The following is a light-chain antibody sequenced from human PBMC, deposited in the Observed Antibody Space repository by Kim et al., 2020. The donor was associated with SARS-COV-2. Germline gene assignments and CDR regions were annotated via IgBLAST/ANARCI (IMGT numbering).Light chain of an antibody. V-gene: IGKV3-15*01. CDR2: GAS. Sequence: LSVSPGERATLSCRASQSVSSNLAWYQQKPGQAPRLLIYGASTRATGIPARFSGSGSGTEFTLTISSLQSEDFAVYYCQQYNNWLFGQGTRLEIK. CDR3: QQYNNWL. CDR1: QSVSSN. J-gene: IGKJ5*01.